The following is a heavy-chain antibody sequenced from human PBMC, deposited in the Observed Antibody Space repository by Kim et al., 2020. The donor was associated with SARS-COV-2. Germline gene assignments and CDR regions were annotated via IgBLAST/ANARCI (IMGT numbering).Heavy chain of an antibody. Sequence: GGSLRLSCAASGFTFSSYSMNWVRQAPGKGLNWISYISSSSTTIYYADSVKARFTISRDDAKNSLYLQMNSLRDEDSAVYYCARDTSSSTDPLDYWGQGTLVTVSS. J-gene: IGHJ4*02. CDR3: ARDTSSSTDPLDY. CDR2: ISSSSTTI. D-gene: IGHD6-6*01. CDR1: GFTFSSYS. V-gene: IGHV3-48*02.